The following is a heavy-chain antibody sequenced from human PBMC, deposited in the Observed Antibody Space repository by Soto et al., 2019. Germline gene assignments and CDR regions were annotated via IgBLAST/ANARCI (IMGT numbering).Heavy chain of an antibody. D-gene: IGHD2-21*01. CDR1: GFNFRSHG. CDR3: ARENILGSSFFDY. V-gene: IGHV3-33*01. J-gene: IGHJ4*02. Sequence: QVHLVESGGGVVQAGRSLRLSCAASGFNFRSHGIHWVRQAPGKGLEWVGIIWYDGSNKFYADSVKGRFTISRDDSDNTVYLQMNSLRVEDTAVYFCARENILGSSFFDYWGQGSLVTVSS. CDR2: IWYDGSNK.